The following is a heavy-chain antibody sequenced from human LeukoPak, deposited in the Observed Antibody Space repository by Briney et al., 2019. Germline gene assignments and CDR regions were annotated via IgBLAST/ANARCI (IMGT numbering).Heavy chain of an antibody. Sequence: GGSLRLSCAASGFTFSSYSMNWVRQAPGKGLEWVSSISSSSSYIYYADSVKGRFTISRDNAKNSLYLQMNSLRAEDTAVYYCARVLSYYGSGSYPARYYYGMDVWGKGTTVTVSS. CDR2: ISSSSSYI. J-gene: IGHJ6*04. CDR1: GFTFSSYS. D-gene: IGHD3-10*01. V-gene: IGHV3-21*01. CDR3: ARVLSYYGSGSYPARYYYGMDV.